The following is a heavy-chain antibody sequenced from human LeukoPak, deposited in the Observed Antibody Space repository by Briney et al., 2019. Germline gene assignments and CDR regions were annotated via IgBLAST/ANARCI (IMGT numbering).Heavy chain of an antibody. CDR1: GGTSSSYA. CDR3: ARGGYSSSWYFNWFDP. CDR2: IIPIFGTA. J-gene: IGHJ5*02. V-gene: IGHV1-69*05. Sequence: SVKVSCKASGGTSSSYAISWVRQAPGQGLEWMGGIIPIFGTANYAQKFQGRVTITTDESTSTAYMELSSLRSEDTAVYYCARGGYSSSWYFNWFDPWGQGTLVTVSS. D-gene: IGHD6-13*01.